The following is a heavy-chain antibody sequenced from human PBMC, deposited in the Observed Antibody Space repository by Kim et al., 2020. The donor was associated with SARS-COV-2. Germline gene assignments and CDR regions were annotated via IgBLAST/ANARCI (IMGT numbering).Heavy chain of an antibody. CDR3: TTGGAARSYYYYYGMDV. V-gene: IGHV3-15*01. D-gene: IGHD6-6*01. Sequence: GGSLRLSCAASGFTFSNAWMSWVRQAPGKGLEWVGRIKSKTDGGTTDYAAPVKGRFTISRDDSKNTLYLQMNSLKTEDTAVYYCTTGGAARSYYYYYGMDVWGQGTTVTVSS. CDR2: IKSKTDGGTT. J-gene: IGHJ6*02. CDR1: GFTFSNAW.